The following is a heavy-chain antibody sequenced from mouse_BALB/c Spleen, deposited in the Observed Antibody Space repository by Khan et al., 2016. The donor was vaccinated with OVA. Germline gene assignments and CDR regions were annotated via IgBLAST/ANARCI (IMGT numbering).Heavy chain of an antibody. V-gene: IGHV1-87*01. CDR2: IYPGDGDT. CDR3: ACGIPYYYAMDY. J-gene: IGHJ4*01. CDR1: GYTFTSYW. Sequence: QVQLKESGAELARPGASVKLSCKASGYTFTSYWMQWVKQRPGQGLEWIGAIYPGDGDTRYTQKFKGKATLTADKSSSKAYMQLSSLASEDSAVDYCACGIPYYYAMDYWGQGTSVTVSS.